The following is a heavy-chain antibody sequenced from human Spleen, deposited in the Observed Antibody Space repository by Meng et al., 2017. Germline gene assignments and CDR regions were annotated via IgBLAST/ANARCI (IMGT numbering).Heavy chain of an antibody. CDR3: ARGNQQWLTYYYYGMDV. V-gene: IGHV4-39*07. D-gene: IGHD6-19*01. CDR2: IYHSGST. CDR1: GGSISINSYY. Sequence: SETLSLTCTVSGGSISINSYYWGWIRQPPGKGLEWIGSIYHSGSTYYNPSLKSRVTISVDTSKNQFSLKLSSVTAANTAVYYCARGNQQWLTYYYYGMDVWGQGTTVTVSS. J-gene: IGHJ6*02.